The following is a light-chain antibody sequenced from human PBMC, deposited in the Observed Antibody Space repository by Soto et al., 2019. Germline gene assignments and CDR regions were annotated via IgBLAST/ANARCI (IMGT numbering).Light chain of an antibody. CDR1: QSVSSN. V-gene: IGKV3-15*01. Sequence: EIVMTQSPATLSVSPGERATLSCRASQSVSSNLARSQQNPGQAPRLLIYGASTRATGIPARFSGSGSGTKFTLTISSLQSEDFAVYYCQQYNNWPLTFGGGTKVQIK. J-gene: IGKJ4*01. CDR3: QQYNNWPLT. CDR2: GAS.